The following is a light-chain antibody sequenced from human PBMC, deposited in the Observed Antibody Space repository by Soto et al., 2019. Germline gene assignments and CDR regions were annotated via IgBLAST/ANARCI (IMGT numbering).Light chain of an antibody. CDR1: QSVTNDF. CDR2: GIS. V-gene: IGKV3-20*01. Sequence: ENVLTQSPGTLSLSPGERATLSCRASQSVTNDFFAWYQQRPGQAPRLLIYGISNRATGIPDRFSGSGSETDFTLTISRLEPEDFVVYYCQQYVTLPHTFGQGTKLEVK. CDR3: QQYVTLPHT. J-gene: IGKJ2*01.